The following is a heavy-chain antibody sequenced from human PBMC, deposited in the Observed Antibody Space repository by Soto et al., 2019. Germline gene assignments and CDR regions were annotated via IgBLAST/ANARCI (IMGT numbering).Heavy chain of an antibody. Sequence: QVQLVESGGGLVKPEGFLRLSCAASGFTFSAYYMSWIRQAPGKGLEWVSYISDSGSLTHYGDSVKGRFTISRDNAKASLYLQMDSLRAEDTAIYYCARALVLGVGALSQWGQGTLVTVSS. V-gene: IGHV3-11*01. CDR2: ISDSGSLT. J-gene: IGHJ4*02. D-gene: IGHD1-26*01. CDR3: ARALVLGVGALSQ. CDR1: GFTFSAYY.